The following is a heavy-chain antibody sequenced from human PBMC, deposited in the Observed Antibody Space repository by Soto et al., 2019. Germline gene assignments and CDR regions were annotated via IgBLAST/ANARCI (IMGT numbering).Heavy chain of an antibody. CDR3: AKDSPYDFWSGYYSPDAFDI. J-gene: IGHJ3*02. D-gene: IGHD3-3*01. V-gene: IGHV3-23*01. CDR1: GFTFSSYA. CDR2: ISGSGGST. Sequence: GGSLRLSCAASGFTFSSYAMSCVRQAPGKGLEWVSAISGSGGSTYYADSVKGRFTISRDNSKNTLYLQMNSLRAEDTAVYYCAKDSPYDFWSGYYSPDAFDIWGQGTMVTVSS.